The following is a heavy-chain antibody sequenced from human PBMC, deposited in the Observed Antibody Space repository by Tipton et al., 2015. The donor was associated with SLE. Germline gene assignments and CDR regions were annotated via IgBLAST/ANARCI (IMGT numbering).Heavy chain of an antibody. CDR2: IKSKTDGGTT. J-gene: IGHJ4*02. CDR1: GFTFSNAW. V-gene: IGHV3-15*01. D-gene: IGHD6-6*01. CDR3: TISSITGRRADY. Sequence: SLRLSCEVFGFTFSNAWMSWVRQAPGKGLQWVGHIKSKTDGGTTDYAAPVKGRFTISRDDSKNTLYLQMNSLKTEDTALYYCTISSITGRRADYWGQGTLVTVSS.